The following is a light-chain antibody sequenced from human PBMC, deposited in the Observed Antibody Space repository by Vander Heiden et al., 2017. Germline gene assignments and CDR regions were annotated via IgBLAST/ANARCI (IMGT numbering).Light chain of an antibody. CDR2: AAS. CDR3: RQYASYPST. Sequence: AIRMTQSPSSFSASTGGRVPITCRASQGISSYLAWYQQKPGKAPKLLIYAASTLQSGVPSRFSGSGAGTDFTPTISCLQSEDYVTYYCRQYASYPSTFGQGTKVEIK. CDR1: QGISSY. J-gene: IGKJ1*01. V-gene: IGKV1-8*01.